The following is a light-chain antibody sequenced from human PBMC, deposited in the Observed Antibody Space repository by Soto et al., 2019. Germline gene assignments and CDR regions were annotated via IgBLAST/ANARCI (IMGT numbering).Light chain of an antibody. CDR1: SSDVGGYNY. CDR3: QSYDSTLSGYV. V-gene: IGLV2-14*01. CDR2: EVS. Sequence: QSVLTQPASVSGSPGQSITISCTGSSSDVGGYNYVSWYQQYPGKAPSLMIYEVSNRPSGVSDRFSGSKSGNTASLTISGLQAEDEADYYCQSYDSTLSGYVFGTGTKVTVL. J-gene: IGLJ1*01.